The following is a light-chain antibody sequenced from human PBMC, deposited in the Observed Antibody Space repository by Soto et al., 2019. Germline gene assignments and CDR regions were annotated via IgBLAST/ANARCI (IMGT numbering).Light chain of an antibody. J-gene: IGKJ2*01. Sequence: DIQMTQSPSSLSASVGDRVTITCQASQDISNYLTWYQQKPGKAPKLLIYDASNLETGVPSRFSGSGSGTDVTFTISILQPEDIATYYFQQYDNLPYTFGQGTKLEIK. CDR1: QDISNY. CDR2: DAS. CDR3: QQYDNLPYT. V-gene: IGKV1-33*01.